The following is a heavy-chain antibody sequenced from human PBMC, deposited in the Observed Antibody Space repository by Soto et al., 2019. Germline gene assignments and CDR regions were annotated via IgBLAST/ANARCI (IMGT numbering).Heavy chain of an antibody. CDR3: ARLPDYYDSSGSGGY. J-gene: IGHJ4*02. Sequence: KPSETLSLTCTVSGGSISSGGYYWSWIRQHPGKGLEWIGYIYYSGSTYYNPSLKSRVTISVDTSKNQFSLKLSSVTAADTAVYYCARLPDYYDSSGSGGYWGQGTLVTVSS. CDR1: GGSISSGGYY. CDR2: IYYSGST. D-gene: IGHD3-22*01. V-gene: IGHV4-31*03.